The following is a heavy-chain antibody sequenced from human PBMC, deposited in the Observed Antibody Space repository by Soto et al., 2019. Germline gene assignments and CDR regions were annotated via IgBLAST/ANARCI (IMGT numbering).Heavy chain of an antibody. D-gene: IGHD3-3*01. CDR1: GFTFSSYG. Sequence: GGSLRLSCAASGFTFSSYGMHWVRQAPGKGLEWVAVISYDGSNKYYADSVKGRFTISRDNSKNTLYLQMNSLRAEDTAVYYCAKDLSEMDFWSGYSSRAYYYGMDVWGQGTTVTVSS. V-gene: IGHV3-30*18. J-gene: IGHJ6*02. CDR2: ISYDGSNK. CDR3: AKDLSEMDFWSGYSSRAYYYGMDV.